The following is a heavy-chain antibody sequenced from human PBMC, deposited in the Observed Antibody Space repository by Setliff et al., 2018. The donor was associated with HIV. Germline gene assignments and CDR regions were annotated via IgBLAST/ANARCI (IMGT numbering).Heavy chain of an antibody. CDR2: INHSGST. D-gene: IGHD2-2*01. J-gene: IGHJ1*01. V-gene: IGHV4-34*01. CDR3: ARGESTTWDLAEYFQH. CDR1: GGSFSGYY. Sequence: PSETLSLTCAVYGGSFSGYYWSWIRQPPGKGLEWIGEINHSGSTNYNPSLKSRVTISVDTSKNHFSLKLGFVTAADTAVYYCARGESTTWDLAEYFQHWGHGTLVTVSS.